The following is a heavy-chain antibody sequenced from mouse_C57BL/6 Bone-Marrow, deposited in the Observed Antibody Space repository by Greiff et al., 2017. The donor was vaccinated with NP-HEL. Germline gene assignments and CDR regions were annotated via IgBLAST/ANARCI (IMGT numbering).Heavy chain of an antibody. J-gene: IGHJ3*01. V-gene: IGHV5-12*01. CDR2: ISNGGGST. CDR3: ARPVTTVEAWFAY. D-gene: IGHD1-1*01. Sequence: EVQLVESGGGLVQPGGSLKLSCAASGFTFSDYYMYWVRQTPEKRLEWVAYISNGGGSTYYPDTVKGRFTISRDNAKNTLYLQMSRLKSEDTAMYYCARPVTTVEAWFAYWGQGTLVTVSA. CDR1: GFTFSDYY.